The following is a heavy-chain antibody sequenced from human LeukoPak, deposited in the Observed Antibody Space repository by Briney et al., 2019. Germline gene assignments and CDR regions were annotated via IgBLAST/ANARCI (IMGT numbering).Heavy chain of an antibody. CDR2: IYTSGST. D-gene: IGHD6-19*01. CDR1: GGSISSGSYY. V-gene: IGHV4-61*02. J-gene: IGHJ4*02. CDR3: ARDGRAGSLFAY. Sequence: SETLSLTCTVSGGSISSGSYYWSWIRQPAGKGLEWIGRIYTSGSTNYNPSLKSRLTISVDTSKNQFSLKLSSVTAADTAIYYCARDGRAGSLFAYWGQGTLVTVSS.